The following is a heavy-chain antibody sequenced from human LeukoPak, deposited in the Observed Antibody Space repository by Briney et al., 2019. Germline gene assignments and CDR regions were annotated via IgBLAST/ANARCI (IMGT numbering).Heavy chain of an antibody. D-gene: IGHD5/OR15-5a*01. CDR2: IYSGGST. CDR3: ARSNDAFDI. V-gene: IGHV3-53*01. CDR1: GLTVSSNY. Sequence: GGSLRLSCAASGLTVSSNYMNWVRQAPGKGLEWVSIIYSGGSTFYADSVKGRFTISRDNSKNTLFLQMNSLRAEDTAVYYCARSNDAFDIWGQGTMVTVSS. J-gene: IGHJ3*02.